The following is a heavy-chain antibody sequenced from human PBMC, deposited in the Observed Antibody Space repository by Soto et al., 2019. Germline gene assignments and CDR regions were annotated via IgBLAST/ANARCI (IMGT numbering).Heavy chain of an antibody. CDR2: IYSGGST. CDR1: GFTVSSNY. Sequence: GGSLRLSCAASGFTVSSNYMSWVRQAPGKGLEWVSVIYSGGSTYYADSVKGRFTISRDNSKNTLYLQMNSLRAEDTAVYYCARGYDFWSGPPPPGDAFDIWGQGTMVTVSS. CDR3: ARGYDFWSGPPPPGDAFDI. D-gene: IGHD3-3*01. V-gene: IGHV3-66*01. J-gene: IGHJ3*02.